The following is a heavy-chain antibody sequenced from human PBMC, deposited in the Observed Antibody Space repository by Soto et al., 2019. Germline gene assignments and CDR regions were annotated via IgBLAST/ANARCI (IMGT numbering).Heavy chain of an antibody. Sequence: AGGSLRLSCAASGFTFSSYGMHWVRQAPGKGLEWVAVISYDGSNKYYADSVKGRFTISRDNSKNTLYLQMNSLRAEDTAVYYCAKEIYDFWSGYYLSAFDYWGQGTLVTVSS. CDR3: AKEIYDFWSGYYLSAFDY. V-gene: IGHV3-30*18. CDR1: GFTFSSYG. J-gene: IGHJ4*02. CDR2: ISYDGSNK. D-gene: IGHD3-3*01.